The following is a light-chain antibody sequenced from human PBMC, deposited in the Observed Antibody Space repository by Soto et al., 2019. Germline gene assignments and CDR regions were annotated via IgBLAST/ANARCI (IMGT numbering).Light chain of an antibody. CDR2: DAS. J-gene: IGKJ1*01. V-gene: IGKV1-5*01. Sequence: DIVMTQSPATLSVAPGERVTFSCRASQGVSRKLAWYQHKPGKAPKLLIFDASTLENGVPARFSGSRSGPEFSLTISSLQPDDFATYYCQQYYSYWTFGQGTKVDI. CDR3: QQYYSYWT. CDR1: QGVSRK.